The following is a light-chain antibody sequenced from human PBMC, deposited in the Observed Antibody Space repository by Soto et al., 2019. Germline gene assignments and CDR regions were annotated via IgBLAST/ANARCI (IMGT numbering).Light chain of an antibody. CDR3: QQYDTSSAT. V-gene: IGKV1-5*01. Sequence: DIQMTPTPSTLSASVGDTVTITCRASQSLSEWLAWYQQKPGKAPKLLIYDASSLERGVPSRFSGSGSGTEFTLTISSLQPDDFATYYCQQYDTSSATFGQGTKVDIK. CDR1: QSLSEW. J-gene: IGKJ1*01. CDR2: DAS.